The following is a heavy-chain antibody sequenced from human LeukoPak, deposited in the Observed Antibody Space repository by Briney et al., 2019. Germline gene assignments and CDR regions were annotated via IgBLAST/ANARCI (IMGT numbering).Heavy chain of an antibody. V-gene: IGHV3-23*01. CDR2: ISGSGGST. Sequence: PGGSLRLSCAASGLPFSSYGMSWVGQAPGKGLEWVSAISGSGGSTYYADSVKGRFTISRDNSKNTLYLQMNSLRADDTAVYYCAKVRSGYGSALDVWGKGTTVTISS. CDR3: AKVRSGYGSALDV. J-gene: IGHJ6*04. D-gene: IGHD3-10*01. CDR1: GLPFSSYG.